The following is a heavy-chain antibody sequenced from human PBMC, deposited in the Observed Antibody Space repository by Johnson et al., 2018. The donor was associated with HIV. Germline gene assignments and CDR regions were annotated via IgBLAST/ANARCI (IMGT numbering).Heavy chain of an antibody. V-gene: IGHV3-66*01. CDR2: IYSGGST. Sequence: EVQLVESGGGLVQPGVSLRLSCAASGFTVRSNYMSWVRQAPGKGLEWVSLIYSGGSTYYADSVKGRFTISRDNSKNTLYLQMNSLRAEDTAVYYCARMTTTVSHHDAFDIRGQGTMVTVSS. D-gene: IGHD4-17*01. CDR3: ARMTTTVSHHDAFDI. J-gene: IGHJ3*02. CDR1: GFTVRSNY.